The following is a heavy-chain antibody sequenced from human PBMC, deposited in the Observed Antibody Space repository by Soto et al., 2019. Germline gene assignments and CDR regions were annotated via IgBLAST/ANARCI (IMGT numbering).Heavy chain of an antibody. CDR1: GFTFSSYA. CDR3: ARDLWFGEFLTKYYYGMDV. Sequence: GGSLRLSCAASGFTFSSYAMHWVRQAPGKGLEWVAVISYDGSNKYYADSVKGRFTISRDNSKNTLYLQMNSLRAEDTAVYYCARDLWFGEFLTKYYYGMDVWGQGTTVTVSS. J-gene: IGHJ6*02. V-gene: IGHV3-30-3*01. D-gene: IGHD3-10*01. CDR2: ISYDGSNK.